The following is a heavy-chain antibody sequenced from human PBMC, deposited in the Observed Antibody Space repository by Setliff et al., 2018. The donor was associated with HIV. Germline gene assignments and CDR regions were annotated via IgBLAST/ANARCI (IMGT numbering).Heavy chain of an antibody. CDR1: GGSISNNSYY. J-gene: IGHJ4*02. Sequence: SETLSLTCTVSGGSISNNSYYWGWVRQPPGKGLELIGNLFYNGNTYYNPSLKSRVTISVDTSKNQFSLKLSSVTAADTAIYFCARNTFGSDSERLDSWGQGTLVTVSS. V-gene: IGHV4-39*01. CDR2: LFYNGNT. CDR3: ARNTFGSDSERLDS. D-gene: IGHD3-3*01.